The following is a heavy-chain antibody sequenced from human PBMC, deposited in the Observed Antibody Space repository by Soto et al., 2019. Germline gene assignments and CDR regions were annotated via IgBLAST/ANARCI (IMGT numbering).Heavy chain of an antibody. CDR3: AGGPTFDYYDSSGYRQYGLDP. J-gene: IGHJ5*02. D-gene: IGHD3-22*01. CDR2: IIPIFGTA. CDR1: GGTFSSYA. V-gene: IGHV1-69*13. Sequence: SVKVSCKASGGTFSSYAIRWVRQAPGQGLEWMGGIIPIFGTANYAQKFQGRVTITADESTSTAYMELSSLRSEDTAVYYCAGGPTFDYYDSSGYRQYGLDPWGQGTLVTVSS.